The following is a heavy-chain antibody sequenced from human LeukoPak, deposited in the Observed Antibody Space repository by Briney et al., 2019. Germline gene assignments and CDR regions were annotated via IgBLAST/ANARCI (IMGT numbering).Heavy chain of an antibody. Sequence: PSETLSLTCTVSGGSISSYYWSWIRQPPGKGLEWIGYTYYSGSTNYNPSLKSRVTISVDTSKNQFSLKLSSVTAADTAVYYCARVTYYYDSSGYSHRVFDYWGQGTLVTVSS. V-gene: IGHV4-59*01. CDR2: TYYSGST. D-gene: IGHD3-22*01. J-gene: IGHJ4*02. CDR1: GGSISSYY. CDR3: ARVTYYYDSSGYSHRVFDY.